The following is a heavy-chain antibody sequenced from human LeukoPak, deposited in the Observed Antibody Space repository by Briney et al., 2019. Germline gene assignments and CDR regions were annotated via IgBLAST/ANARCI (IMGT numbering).Heavy chain of an antibody. J-gene: IGHJ4*02. CDR3: ARVHGYPYYFDY. CDR1: GGSISSSSYY. CDR2: IYYSGST. Sequence: SETLSLTCTVSGGSISSSSYYWGWIRQPPGKGLEWIGSIYYSGSTYYNPSLKSRVTISVDTSKNQFSLKLSSVTAADTAVYYCARVHGYPYYFDYWGQGILVTVSS. V-gene: IGHV4-39*01. D-gene: IGHD5-18*01.